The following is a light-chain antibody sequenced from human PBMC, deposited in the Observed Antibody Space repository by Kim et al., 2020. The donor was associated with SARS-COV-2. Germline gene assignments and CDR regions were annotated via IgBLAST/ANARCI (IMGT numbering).Light chain of an antibody. CDR1: NSDVGGYNY. V-gene: IGLV2-14*03. CDR2: HVS. Sequence: QSVLTQPASVSGSPGQSITISCTGTNSDVGGYNYVSWYQQHPGKAPKLMIYHVSNRPSGVSNRFSGSKSGNTASLTISGLQAEDEADYYCSSYTSSSTWVFGGGTKLTVL. CDR3: SSYTSSSTWV. J-gene: IGLJ3*02.